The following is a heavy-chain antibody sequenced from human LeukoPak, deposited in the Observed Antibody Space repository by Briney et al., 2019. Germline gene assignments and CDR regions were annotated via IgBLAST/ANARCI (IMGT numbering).Heavy chain of an antibody. CDR2: INPSGGSK. CDR1: GYTFTSYY. CDR3: ARAMADDAFDI. D-gene: IGHD5-24*01. Sequence: ASXKVSCKASGYTFTSYYMHWVRQAPGQGREWMGIINPSGGSKSYAQKFQGRGTITRDTSTSPVYMELSSLRSEDTAVYYCARAMADDAFDIWGQGTMVTVSS. J-gene: IGHJ3*02. V-gene: IGHV1-46*01.